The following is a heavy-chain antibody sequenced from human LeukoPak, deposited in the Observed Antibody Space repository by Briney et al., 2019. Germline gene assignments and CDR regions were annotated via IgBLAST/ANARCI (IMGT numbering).Heavy chain of an antibody. D-gene: IGHD1-7*01. CDR3: ARDPPEDEWNSLDS. Sequence: SETLSLTCTVSGGPVNAHHPNSNPHPPPKPPKRTAPTHHKTKTNYNPPPHTPPTTPVDTSRNQFSLDLSSVTAADTALYYCARDPPEDEWNSLDSWGQGILVTVSS. V-gene: IGHV4-59*02. CDR1: GGPVNAHH. CDR2: THHKTKT. J-gene: IGHJ4*02.